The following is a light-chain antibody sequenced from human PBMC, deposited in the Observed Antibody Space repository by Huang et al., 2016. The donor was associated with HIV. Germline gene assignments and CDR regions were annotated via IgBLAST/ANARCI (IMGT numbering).Light chain of an antibody. CDR3: QQFNSYPFI. J-gene: IGKJ4*01. V-gene: IGKV1-9*01. Sequence: IQLTQSPSSVSAFVGDRVAITCRASQGITNYVAWYQQKPGKAPKLLMYAASTLERGGPSRFSGSWSGTDFTLAISSLQPEDAATYYCQQFNSYPFIFGGGTKVEIK. CDR1: QGITNY. CDR2: AAS.